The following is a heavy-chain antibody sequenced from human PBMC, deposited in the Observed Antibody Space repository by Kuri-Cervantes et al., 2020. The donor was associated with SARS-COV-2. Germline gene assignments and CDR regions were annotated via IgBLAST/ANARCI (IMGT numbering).Heavy chain of an antibody. V-gene: IGHV3-21*01. D-gene: IGHD2/OR15-2a*01. CDR1: GFTFSSYS. CDR2: ISSTSTYI. J-gene: IGHJ6*03. Sequence: GESLKISCTASGFTFSSYSMNWVRQAPGKGLEWVSAISSTSTYINYVDSVKGRFTISRDDAKNSLYLQMSSLRAEDTAVYYCAREGTHLSSYYYMDVWGKGTTVTDSS. CDR3: AREGTHLSSYYYMDV.